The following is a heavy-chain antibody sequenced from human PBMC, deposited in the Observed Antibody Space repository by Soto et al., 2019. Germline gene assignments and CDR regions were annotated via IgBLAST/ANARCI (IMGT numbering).Heavy chain of an antibody. J-gene: IGHJ6*02. V-gene: IGHV1-2*02. CDR2: INPNSGGT. CDR3: AREGSGIAAASTNYYYGMDV. Sequence: QVQLVQSGAEVKKPGASVKVSCKASGYTFTGYYMHWLRQAPGQGLEWMGWINPNSGGTNYAQKFQGRVTMTRDTSISTAYMELSRLRSDDTAVYYCAREGSGIAAASTNYYYGMDVWGQGTTVTVSS. CDR1: GYTFTGYY. D-gene: IGHD6-13*01.